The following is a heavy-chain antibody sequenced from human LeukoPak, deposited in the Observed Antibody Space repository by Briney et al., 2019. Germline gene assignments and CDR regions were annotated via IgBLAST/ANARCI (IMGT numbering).Heavy chain of an antibody. V-gene: IGHV4-61*02. CDR2: IYTSGST. D-gene: IGHD6-6*01. J-gene: IGHJ4*02. Sequence: SQTLSLTCTVSGGSISSGSYYWSWIRQPAGKGLEWIGRIYTSGSTNYNPSLKSRVTISVDTAKNQFSLRLSSVAAADTAVYYCARGRYSSSYFDYWGQGTVVTVSS. CDR1: GGSISSGSYY. CDR3: ARGRYSSSYFDY.